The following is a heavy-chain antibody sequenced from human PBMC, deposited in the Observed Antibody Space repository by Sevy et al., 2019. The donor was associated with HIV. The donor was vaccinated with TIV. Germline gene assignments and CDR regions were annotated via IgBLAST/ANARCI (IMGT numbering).Heavy chain of an antibody. CDR1: GFTFDDYA. CDR3: AKDVCTNGVCSTKYSSSWGGFDY. CDR2: FSWNSGSL. J-gene: IGHJ4*02. V-gene: IGHV3-9*01. D-gene: IGHD2-8*01. Sequence: GGSLRLSFAAPGFTFDDYAMHGVRQAPGKGLEGVSGFSWNSGSLGYADSVKGRFTISRDNAKNSLYLQMNSLRAEDTALYYCAKDVCTNGVCSTKYSSSWGGFDYWGQGTLVTVSS.